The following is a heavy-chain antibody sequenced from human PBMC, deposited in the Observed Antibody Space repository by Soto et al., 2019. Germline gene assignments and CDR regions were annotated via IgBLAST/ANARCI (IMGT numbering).Heavy chain of an antibody. CDR2: ISYDGSNK. V-gene: IGHV3-30*18. Sequence: QVQLVESGGGVVQPGRSLRLSCAASGFTFSSYGMHWVRQAPGKGLEWVAVISYDGSNKYYADSVKGRFTISRDNSKNTVYLQVNSLRAEDTAVYYCAKDVVVGATTGLGDYYYYYGMDVWGQGTTVTVSS. CDR1: GFTFSSYG. CDR3: AKDVVVGATTGLGDYYYYYGMDV. D-gene: IGHD1-26*01. J-gene: IGHJ6*02.